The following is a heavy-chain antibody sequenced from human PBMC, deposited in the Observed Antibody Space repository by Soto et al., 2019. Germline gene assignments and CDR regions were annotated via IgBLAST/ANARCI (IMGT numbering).Heavy chain of an antibody. V-gene: IGHV3-23*01. J-gene: IGHJ4*02. D-gene: IGHD6-19*01. Sequence: GGSLRLSCAASGFPFGENAMSWVRQAPGKGLEWVSGISDSGATTYYADSVRGRFTISRDNSKNTLYLQMKSLRAEDSASYYCAKEDTSSGSLDYWGQGALVTV. CDR1: GFPFGENA. CDR2: ISDSGATT. CDR3: AKEDTSSGSLDY.